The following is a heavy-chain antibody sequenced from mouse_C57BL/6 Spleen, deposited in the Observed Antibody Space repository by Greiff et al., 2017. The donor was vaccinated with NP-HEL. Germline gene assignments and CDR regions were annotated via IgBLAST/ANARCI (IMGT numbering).Heavy chain of an antibody. CDR2: IWWDDDK. V-gene: IGHV8-8*01. D-gene: IGHD1-1*01. CDR1: GFSLSTFGMG. CDR3: ARIHRHIYYYGSSYGWYFDV. Sequence: QVTLKVSGPGILQPSQTLSLTCSFSGFSLSTFGMGVGWIRQPPGQGLEWLVHIWWDDDKYYNPVPKRRLPTSKDTSKNQVFLNITNVDTADTATYYCARIHRHIYYYGSSYGWYFDVWGTGTTVTVSS. J-gene: IGHJ1*03.